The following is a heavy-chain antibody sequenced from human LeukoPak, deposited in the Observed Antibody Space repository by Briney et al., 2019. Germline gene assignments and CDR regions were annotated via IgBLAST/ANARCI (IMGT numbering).Heavy chain of an antibody. D-gene: IGHD1-26*01. CDR1: RYTLTGYF. J-gene: IGHJ4*02. Sequence: VQVSCQASRYTLTGYFIHCLRQAPAREVAGTGWINPNSGGTKYAEKFQGRVTMTRETSIRTAYMELRRLRSDDTGVYYCARDLGGGWWELLSNYSDYWGQGTLVTVSS. CDR3: ARDLGGGWWELLSNYSDY. V-gene: IGHV1-2*02. CDR2: INPNSGGT.